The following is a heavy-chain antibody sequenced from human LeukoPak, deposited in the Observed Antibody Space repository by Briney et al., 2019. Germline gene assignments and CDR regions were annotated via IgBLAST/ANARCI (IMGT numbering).Heavy chain of an antibody. J-gene: IGHJ4*02. CDR1: GFNFSSYW. CDR3: ARDGWYYDSSGFY. D-gene: IGHD3-22*01. CDR2: IKQDGSEK. V-gene: IGHV3-7*01. Sequence: PGGSLRLSCAASGFNFSSYWMSWVRQAPGKGLEWVANIKQDGSEKYYVDSVKGRFTISRDNAKNSLYLQMNSLRAEDTAVYYCARDGWYYDSSGFYWGQGTLVTVSS.